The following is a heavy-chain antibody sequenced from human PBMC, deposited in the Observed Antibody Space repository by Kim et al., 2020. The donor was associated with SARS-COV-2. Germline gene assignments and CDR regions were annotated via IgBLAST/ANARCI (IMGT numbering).Heavy chain of an antibody. J-gene: IGHJ4*02. CDR2: ISGGGGAT. CDR3: AKEVWMTAQATGGDIFDY. V-gene: IGHV3-23*01. CDR1: GFTFTTYA. D-gene: IGHD2-15*01. Sequence: GGSLRLSCVASGFTFTTYAMNWVRQAPGKGLEWVSGISGGGGATYYGAFVKGRFTISRDSSKNMVHLQMNSLSAEDTAVYYCAKEVWMTAQATGGDIFDYCGQRALGTVSS.